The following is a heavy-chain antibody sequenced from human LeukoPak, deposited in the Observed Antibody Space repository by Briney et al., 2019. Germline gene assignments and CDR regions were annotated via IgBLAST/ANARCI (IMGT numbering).Heavy chain of an antibody. J-gene: IGHJ6*03. D-gene: IGHD3-3*01. CDR3: ARLRYDFWSGYYTARNYYMDV. CDR2: IYHGGNT. Sequence: SETLSLTCTVSDYSISSDYYWGWIRQPPGRGLEWIGSIYHGGNTYYNPSLKSRVTISVDTSKNQFSLKLSSVTAADTAVYYCARLRYDFWSGYYTARNYYMDVWGKGTTVTVSS. V-gene: IGHV4-38-2*02. CDR1: DYSISSDYY.